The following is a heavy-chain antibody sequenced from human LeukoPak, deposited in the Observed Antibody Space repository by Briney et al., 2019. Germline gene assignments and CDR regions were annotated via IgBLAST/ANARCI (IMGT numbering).Heavy chain of an antibody. Sequence: GGSLRLSCAASGFTFSSYAMTWVRQAPGKGLEWVSAISGSGGSTYYADSVKGRFTISRDKSKNTLYLQMNSLRAEDTAVYYCAKDLYSSGSAYYFDYWGQGTLVTVSS. J-gene: IGHJ4*02. V-gene: IGHV3-23*01. CDR2: ISGSGGST. CDR1: GFTFSSYA. CDR3: AKDLYSSGSAYYFDY. D-gene: IGHD6-19*01.